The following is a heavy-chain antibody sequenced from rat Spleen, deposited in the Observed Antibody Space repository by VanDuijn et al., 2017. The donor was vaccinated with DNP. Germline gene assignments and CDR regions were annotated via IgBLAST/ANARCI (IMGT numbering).Heavy chain of an antibody. V-gene: IGHV5-22*01. J-gene: IGHJ2*01. CDR1: GFTSSAYY. CDR3: VRWNSGHFDY. CDR2: IRYDGGST. Sequence: EVQLVASGGGLVQPGRSLKLSCAASGFTSSAYYMAWVRQAPTKGLEWVASIRYDGGSTYYRDSVKGRFTISRDNAEGTLNLQMNSLRSEDMATYYCVRWNSGHFDYWGQGVMVTVSS. D-gene: IGHD4-3*01.